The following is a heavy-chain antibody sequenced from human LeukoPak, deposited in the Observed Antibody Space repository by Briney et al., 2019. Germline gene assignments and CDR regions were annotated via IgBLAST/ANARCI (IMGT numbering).Heavy chain of an antibody. CDR3: ARLSGSSGYYWGEFDY. CDR2: IFYTGST. CDR1: GGSISSNNYY. D-gene: IGHD3-22*01. V-gene: IGHV4-39*07. Sequence: PSETLSLTCTVSGGSISSNNYYWGWIRQPPGKGLEWIGSIFYTGSTYYNPSLKSRVTISVDTSKNQFSLKLSSVTAADTAVYYCARLSGSSGYYWGEFDYWGQGTLVTVSS. J-gene: IGHJ4*02.